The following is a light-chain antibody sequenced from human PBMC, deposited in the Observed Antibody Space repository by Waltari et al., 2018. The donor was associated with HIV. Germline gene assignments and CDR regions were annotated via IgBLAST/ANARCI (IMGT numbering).Light chain of an antibody. CDR3: CSCGGSYSYV. V-gene: IGLV2-11*01. J-gene: IGLJ1*01. CDR2: DVT. Sequence: QSALTQPRSVSGSPGQSVTLSCTGSSGALDGSSFVSWYQQHPGEAHKVVIYDVTKRPSGVPDRFSGSGSGNTASLTMSGLQAGDEADYFCCSCGGSYSYVFGTGTKVTVL. CDR1: SGALDGSSF.